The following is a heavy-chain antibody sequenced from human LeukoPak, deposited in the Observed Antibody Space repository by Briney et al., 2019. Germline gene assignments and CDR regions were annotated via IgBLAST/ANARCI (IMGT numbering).Heavy chain of an antibody. J-gene: IGHJ4*02. V-gene: IGHV4-4*07. CDR1: GGSISSYY. CDR3: ARELETVVFRGYSYGYFDY. Sequence: PSETLSLTCTVSGGSISSYYWSWIRQPAGKGLEWIGRIYTSGSTNYNPSLKSRVTMSVDTSKNQFSLKLSSVTAADTAVYYCARELETVVFRGYSYGYFDYWGQGTLVTVSS. D-gene: IGHD5-18*01. CDR2: IYTSGST.